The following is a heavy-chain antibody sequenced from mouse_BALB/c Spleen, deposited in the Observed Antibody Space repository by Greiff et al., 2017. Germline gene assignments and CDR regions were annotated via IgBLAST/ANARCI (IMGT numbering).Heavy chain of an antibody. CDR2: ISSGSSTI. V-gene: IGHV5-17*02. Sequence: EVKVVESGGGLVQPGGSRKLSCAASGFTFSSFGMHWVRQAPEKGLEWVAYISSGSSTIYYADTVKGRFTISRDNPKNTLFLQMTSLRSEDTAMYYCARDYGSSYYAMDYWGQGTSVTVSS. D-gene: IGHD1-1*01. CDR3: ARDYGSSYYAMDY. CDR1: GFTFSSFG. J-gene: IGHJ4*01.